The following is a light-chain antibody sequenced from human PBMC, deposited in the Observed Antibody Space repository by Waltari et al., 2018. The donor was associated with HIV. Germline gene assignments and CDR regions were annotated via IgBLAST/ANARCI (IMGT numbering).Light chain of an antibody. CDR3: QSYDSSLTTWV. Sequence: QSVLTQPPSVSGAPGQRVTISCTGSSSNIGAGYDVHWYQQLPGTAPKLLIYGNSNRPSGVPDRFSGSKSGTSASLAITVLQAADEADYYCQSYDSSLTTWVFGGGTKLTVL. CDR2: GNS. CDR1: SSNIGAGYD. J-gene: IGLJ3*02. V-gene: IGLV1-40*01.